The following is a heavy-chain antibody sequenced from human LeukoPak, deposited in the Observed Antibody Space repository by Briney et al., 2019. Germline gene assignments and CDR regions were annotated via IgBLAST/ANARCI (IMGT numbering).Heavy chain of an antibody. D-gene: IGHD6-19*01. CDR3: ASASSSSGWPTIDY. CDR2: INHSGST. V-gene: IGHV4-34*01. CDR1: GGSFSGYY. Sequence: PSETLSLTCAVYGGSFSGYYWSWIRQPPGKGLEWIGEINHSGSTNYNSSLKSRVTISVDTSKNQFSLKLSSVTAADSAVYYCASASSSSGWPTIDYWGQGTLVTVSS. J-gene: IGHJ4*02.